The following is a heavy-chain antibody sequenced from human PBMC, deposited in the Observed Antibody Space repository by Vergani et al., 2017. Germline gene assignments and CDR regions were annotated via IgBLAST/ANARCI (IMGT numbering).Heavy chain of an antibody. D-gene: IGHD1-26*01. V-gene: IGHV3-33*06. CDR3: AKVSGVGAAFDY. Sequence: QVQLVESGGGVVQPGRSLRLSCAASGFTFSSYGMHWVRQAPGKGLEWVAVIWYDGSNKYYADSVKGRFTISRDNSKNTLYLQMNSLRAEDTAVYYCAKVSGVGAAFDYWGQGTLVTVSS. CDR1: GFTFSSYG. CDR2: IWYDGSNK. J-gene: IGHJ4*02.